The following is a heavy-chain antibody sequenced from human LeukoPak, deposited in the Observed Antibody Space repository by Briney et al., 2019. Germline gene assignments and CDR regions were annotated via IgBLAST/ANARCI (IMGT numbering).Heavy chain of an antibody. Sequence: ASVKVSCKASGYTFTSYDINWVRQATGQGLEWMGWMNPNSGNTGYAQKFQGRVTMTRNTSISTAYMELSSLRSEDTAVYYCARASSLANWGRGYYFDYWGQGTLVTVSS. CDR1: GYTFTSYD. CDR3: ARASSLANWGRGYYFDY. V-gene: IGHV1-8*01. D-gene: IGHD7-27*01. J-gene: IGHJ4*02. CDR2: MNPNSGNT.